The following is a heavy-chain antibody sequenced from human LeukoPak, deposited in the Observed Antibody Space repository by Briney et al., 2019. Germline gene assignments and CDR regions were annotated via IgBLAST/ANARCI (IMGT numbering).Heavy chain of an antibody. CDR1: GFTFSDYW. J-gene: IGHJ4*02. Sequence: GESLRLSCAASGFTFSDYWMSWVRQAPEKGLEWVANIKQEGSEKNYVDSVKGRFTISRDNAKNSLYLQMNSLRAEDTAVYYCASYYYGSGSFYFPFRYWGQGTLVTVSS. CDR3: ASYYYGSGSFYFPFRY. V-gene: IGHV3-7*01. D-gene: IGHD3-10*01. CDR2: IKQEGSEK.